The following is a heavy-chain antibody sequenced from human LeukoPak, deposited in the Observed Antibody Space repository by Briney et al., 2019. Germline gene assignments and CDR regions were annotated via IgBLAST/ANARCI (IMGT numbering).Heavy chain of an antibody. CDR2: IYYSGSA. Sequence: SETLSLTCTVSGGSISSYYWSWIRQPPGKGLEWIGYIYYSGSANYNPSLKSRVTISVDTSKNQFSLKLSSVTAADTAVYYCARGHAPGYFDYWGQGTLVTVSS. J-gene: IGHJ4*02. CDR3: ARGHAPGYFDY. V-gene: IGHV4-59*01. CDR1: GGSISSYY.